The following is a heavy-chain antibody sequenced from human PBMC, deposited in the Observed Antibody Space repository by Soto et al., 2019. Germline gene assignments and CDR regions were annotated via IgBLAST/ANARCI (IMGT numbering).Heavy chain of an antibody. Sequence: QLQLQESGPGLVKPSETLSLTCTVSGGSISSSSSYWGWIRQPPGEGLEWIGNIYYSGSTYYNPSLKTRVTISVDTSKNQFSLRLSSVTAADTAVYYCARQTYYYDGVDGRPRVNWFDPWGQGTLVTVSS. D-gene: IGHD3-22*01. J-gene: IGHJ5*02. V-gene: IGHV4-39*01. CDR1: GGSISSSSSY. CDR3: ARQTYYYDGVDGRPRVNWFDP. CDR2: IYYSGST.